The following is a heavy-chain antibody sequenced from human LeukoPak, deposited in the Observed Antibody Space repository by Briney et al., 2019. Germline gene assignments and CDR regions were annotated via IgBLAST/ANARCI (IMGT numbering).Heavy chain of an antibody. D-gene: IGHD2-8*01. CDR1: GGSFSGYY. CDR3: ARGRRQRRVYASLFDY. V-gene: IGHV4-34*01. Sequence: PSETLSLTCAVYGGSFSGYYWSWIRQPPGKGLEWIGEINHSGSTNYNPSLKSRVTISVDTSKNQFSLKLSSVTAADTAVYYCARGRRQRRVYASLFDYWGQGTLVTVSS. CDR2: INHSGST. J-gene: IGHJ4*02.